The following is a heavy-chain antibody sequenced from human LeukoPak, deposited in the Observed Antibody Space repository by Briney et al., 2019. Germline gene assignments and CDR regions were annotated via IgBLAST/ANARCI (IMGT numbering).Heavy chain of an antibody. J-gene: IGHJ4*02. CDR3: ARDVISRQMITLGLGF. D-gene: IGHD1-20*01. V-gene: IGHV3-30*03. Sequence: GGSLRLSCVTSGFTFNSYGFYWVRQAPGKGLEWVAVISYDGSKRYYADSVKGRFTISRDTSNKTAYLEMNSLRVDDTAVYYCARDVISRQMITLGLGFWGQGTLVTVSS. CDR2: ISYDGSKR. CDR1: GFTFNSYG.